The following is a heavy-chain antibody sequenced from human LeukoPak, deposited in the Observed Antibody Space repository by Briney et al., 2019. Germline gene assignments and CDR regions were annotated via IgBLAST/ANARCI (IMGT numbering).Heavy chain of an antibody. CDR1: GGTFSSYA. J-gene: IGHJ4*02. V-gene: IGHV1-69*04. CDR3: ASRRNYYDSPFNY. D-gene: IGHD3-22*01. CDR2: IIPILGIA. Sequence: SVKVSCKASGGTFSSYAISWVRQAPGQGLEWMGRIIPILGIANYAQKFQGRVTITADKSTSTAYMELSSLRSEDTAVYYCASRRNYYDSPFNYWGLGTLVTVSS.